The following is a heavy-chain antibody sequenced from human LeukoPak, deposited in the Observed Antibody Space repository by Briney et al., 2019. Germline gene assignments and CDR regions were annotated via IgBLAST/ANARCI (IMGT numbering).Heavy chain of an antibody. Sequence: SETPSLICSVSGGSFSSSSYFWGWIRQPPGKGLEWIGSIYYSGSTYSNPSLKSRVTISVDTSKSQFSLKLSSVTAADTAVCYCARDGYTYASFDYLGQGTLVTVSS. J-gene: IGHJ4*02. CDR2: IYYSGST. CDR3: ARDGYTYASFDY. CDR1: GGSFSSSSYF. D-gene: IGHD5-18*01. V-gene: IGHV4-39*05.